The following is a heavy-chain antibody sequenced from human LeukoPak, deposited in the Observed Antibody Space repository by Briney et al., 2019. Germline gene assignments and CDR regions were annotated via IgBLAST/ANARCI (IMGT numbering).Heavy chain of an antibody. J-gene: IGHJ4*02. Sequence: PGRSLRLSCAASGFTFSNYGMHWVRQAPGKGLEWVAVISYDGSNKYYADSVKGRFTISRDNSKNTVYPQMNSLRVEDTAVYYCAKCGYSGYLPETPLDYWGQGTLVTVSS. D-gene: IGHD5-12*01. CDR3: AKCGYSGYLPETPLDY. CDR1: GFTFSNYG. CDR2: ISYDGSNK. V-gene: IGHV3-30*18.